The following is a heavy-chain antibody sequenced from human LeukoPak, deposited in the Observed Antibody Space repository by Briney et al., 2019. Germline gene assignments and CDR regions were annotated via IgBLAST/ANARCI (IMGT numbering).Heavy chain of an antibody. J-gene: IGHJ4*02. CDR1: GGSFSGYY. D-gene: IGHD3-22*01. V-gene: IGHV4-34*01. CDR3: ARHRGSSGYYDYFDY. CDR2: INHSGST. Sequence: SETLSLTCAVYGGSFSGYYWSWIRQPPGKGLEWIGEINHSGSTNYNPSLKSRVTISVDTSKNQFSLKLSSVTAADTAVYYCARHRGSSGYYDYFDYWGQGTLVTVSS.